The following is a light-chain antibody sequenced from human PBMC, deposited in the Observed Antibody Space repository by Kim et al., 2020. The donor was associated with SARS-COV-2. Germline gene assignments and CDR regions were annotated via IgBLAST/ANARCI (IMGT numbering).Light chain of an antibody. V-gene: IGLV10-54*04. Sequence: QAGLTQTPSVSKALRQTATLTCTGNSNNVGNRGAAWLQQHQGHPPRVLSYRNNKRPAGISERFSASRSGNTASLTISGLQPEVEADYYCSTWDYSLSAWVFGGGTRLTVL. CDR2: RNN. CDR3: STWDYSLSAWV. J-gene: IGLJ3*02. CDR1: SNNVGNRG.